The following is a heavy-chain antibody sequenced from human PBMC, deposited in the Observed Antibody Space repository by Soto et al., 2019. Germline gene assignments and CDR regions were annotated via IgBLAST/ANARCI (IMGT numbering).Heavy chain of an antibody. Sequence: SETLSLTCTVSGGSVSSGSYYWSWIRQHPGKGLEWIGYIYYSGSTYYNPSLKSRVTISVDTSKNQFSLKLTSVTAADTAVYYCARGTYNWFDPWGQGTLVTVSS. J-gene: IGHJ5*02. CDR1: GGSVSSGSYY. CDR3: ARGTYNWFDP. CDR2: IYYSGST. V-gene: IGHV4-31*03.